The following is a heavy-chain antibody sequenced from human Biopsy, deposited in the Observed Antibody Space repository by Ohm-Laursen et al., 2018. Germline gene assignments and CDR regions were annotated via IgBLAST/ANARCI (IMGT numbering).Heavy chain of an antibody. CDR3: ARDRMVTIITLVRADTFDI. CDR1: GDRFSNYP. J-gene: IGHJ3*02. Sequence: ASVKVSCKVSGDRFSNYPISWVRQAPGQGLEWMGGVNPNSGATNYAQKFQGRVTMTSDTSISTAYIELRRLISDDTAVYFCARDRMVTIITLVRADTFDIWGRGTLVSVSS. CDR2: VNPNSGAT. V-gene: IGHV1-2*02. D-gene: IGHD3-10*01.